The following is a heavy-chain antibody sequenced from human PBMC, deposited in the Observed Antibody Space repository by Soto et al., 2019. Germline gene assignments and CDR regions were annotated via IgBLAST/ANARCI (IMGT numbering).Heavy chain of an antibody. D-gene: IGHD3-3*01. CDR1: GFTFSTYG. CDR2: ISYDAKHK. Sequence: GGSLRLSCAASGFTFSTYGMDWVRQAPGKXLEWVAVISYDAKHKYYADSLKGRFTISRDNSKNTLYLQMNSLRVEDTAVYYCAKGAVQDLWSGYYTLFDYWGQGTLVTVSS. J-gene: IGHJ4*02. V-gene: IGHV3-30*18. CDR3: AKGAVQDLWSGYYTLFDY.